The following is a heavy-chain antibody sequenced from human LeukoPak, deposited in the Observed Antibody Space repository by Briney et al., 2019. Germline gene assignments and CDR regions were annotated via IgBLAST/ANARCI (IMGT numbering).Heavy chain of an antibody. V-gene: IGHV3-23*01. Sequence: GGSLRLSCAASGFTFSSYAMSWVRQAPGKGLEWVSAISGSGGSTYYADSVKGRFTISRDNFKNTLYLQMNSLRAEDTAVYYCAKAGLRFLEWLSIYMDVWGKGTTVTVSS. D-gene: IGHD3-3*01. CDR3: AKAGLRFLEWLSIYMDV. CDR1: GFTFSSYA. J-gene: IGHJ6*03. CDR2: ISGSGGST.